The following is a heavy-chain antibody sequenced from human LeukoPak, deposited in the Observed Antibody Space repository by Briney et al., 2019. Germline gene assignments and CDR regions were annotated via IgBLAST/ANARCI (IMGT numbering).Heavy chain of an antibody. V-gene: IGHV3-23*01. CDR1: GFTYSNYA. CDR3: AKGAGQWLVPSEYFQY. Sequence: GGSLRLSCAASGFTYSNYAMTWVRQAPGKGLEGVSSISSGGHSTYYAGSVKGRFTISRDNSKNTLYLQMNSLRAEDTAVYYCAKGAGQWLVPSEYFQYWGQGTLVTVSS. D-gene: IGHD6-19*01. CDR2: ISSGGHST. J-gene: IGHJ1*01.